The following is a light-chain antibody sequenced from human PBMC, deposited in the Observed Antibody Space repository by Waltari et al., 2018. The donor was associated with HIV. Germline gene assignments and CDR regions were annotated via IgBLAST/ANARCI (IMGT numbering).Light chain of an antibody. Sequence: QSALTQPASVSGSPGQSTTISCPGTSSAVGGYNLVSWYQQHPGKAPKLMIYEVSKRPSGVSNRFSGSKSGNTASLTISGLQAEDEADYYCCAYAGSTTYVIFGGGTKLTVL. V-gene: IGLV2-23*02. J-gene: IGLJ2*01. CDR3: CAYAGSTTYVI. CDR2: EVS. CDR1: SSAVGGYNL.